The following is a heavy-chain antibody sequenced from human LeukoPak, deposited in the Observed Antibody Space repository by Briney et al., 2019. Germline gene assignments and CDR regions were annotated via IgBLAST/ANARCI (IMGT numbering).Heavy chain of an antibody. CDR2: IIPIFGTA. V-gene: IGHV1-69*13. Sequence: SVKVSCKASGYTFTSYGISWVRQAPGQGLEWMGGIIPIFGTANYAQKFQGRVTITADESTSTAYMELSSLRSEDTAVYYCARGENIVVKNAFDIWGQGTMVTVSS. D-gene: IGHD2-15*01. CDR3: ARGENIVVKNAFDI. CDR1: GYTFTSYG. J-gene: IGHJ3*02.